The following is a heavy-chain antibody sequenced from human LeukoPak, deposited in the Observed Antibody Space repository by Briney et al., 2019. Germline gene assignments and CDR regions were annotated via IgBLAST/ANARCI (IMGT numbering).Heavy chain of an antibody. CDR1: GFTFSSYS. Sequence: GGSLRLSCAASGFTFSSYSVNWVRQAPGKGLEWVSSISSSSSYIYYADSVKGRFTISRDNAKNSLYLQMNSLRAEDTAVYYCAIVVPAAIWSPNGMDVWGQGTTVTVSS. V-gene: IGHV3-21*01. CDR3: AIVVPAAIWSPNGMDV. CDR2: ISSSSSYI. J-gene: IGHJ6*02. D-gene: IGHD2-2*01.